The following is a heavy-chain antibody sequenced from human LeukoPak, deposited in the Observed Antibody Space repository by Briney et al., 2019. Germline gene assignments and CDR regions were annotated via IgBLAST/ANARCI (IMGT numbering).Heavy chain of an antibody. J-gene: IGHJ6*03. Sequence: PGGSLRLSCAASGFTFSDYYMSWLRQAPGKGLEWVSYISSSGSTIYYADSVKGRFTISRDNAKNSLYLQMNSLRAEGTAVYYCARVSSSTNYYYYYMDVWGKGTTVTVSS. CDR1: GFTFSDYY. CDR3: ARVSSSTNYYYYYMDV. CDR2: ISSSGSTI. V-gene: IGHV3-11*01. D-gene: IGHD2-2*01.